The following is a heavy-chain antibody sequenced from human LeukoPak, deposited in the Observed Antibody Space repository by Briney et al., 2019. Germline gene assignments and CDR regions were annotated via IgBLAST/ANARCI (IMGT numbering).Heavy chain of an antibody. CDR1: GFTFSNSA. Sequence: GGSLRLSCADSGFTFSNSAMNWVRQVPGKGLEWVSSIDYDSSHIYYAASVRGRFTISRDNARNSVYLQMNSLRVEDTAVYYCARDPLRYLRVGHYDYWGQGTLVAVSS. D-gene: IGHD3-9*01. V-gene: IGHV3-21*01. J-gene: IGHJ4*02. CDR3: ARDPLRYLRVGHYDY. CDR2: IDYDSSHI.